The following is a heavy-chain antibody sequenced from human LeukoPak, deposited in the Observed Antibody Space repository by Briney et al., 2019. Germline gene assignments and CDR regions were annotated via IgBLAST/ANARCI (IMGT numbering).Heavy chain of an antibody. V-gene: IGHV3-23*01. J-gene: IGHJ4*02. CDR2: ISGSGGST. CDR1: GFTFSSYA. CDR3: AKGYSITGPKGVGFDY. Sequence: PGGSLRLSCAASGFTFSSYAMSWARQAPGKGLEWVSAISGSGGSTYYADSVKGRFTISRDNSKNTLYLQMNSLRAEDTAAYYCAKGYSITGPKGVGFDYWGQGTLVTVSS. D-gene: IGHD6-13*01.